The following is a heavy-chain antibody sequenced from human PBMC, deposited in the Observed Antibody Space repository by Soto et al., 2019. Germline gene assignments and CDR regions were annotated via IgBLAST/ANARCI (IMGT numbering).Heavy chain of an antibody. V-gene: IGHV4-31*02. CDR2: IYYSGST. D-gene: IGHD1-1*01. Sequence: SETLSLTCTVSGGSISSGGYYWSWIRQQPVKGLEWIGYIYYSGSTYYNPSLKSRVTISVDTSKNQFSLKLSSVTAADTAVYYCARVMGTQNRDYYYMDVWGKGTTVTLSS. CDR3: ARVMGTQNRDYYYMDV. CDR1: GGSISSGGYY. J-gene: IGHJ6*03.